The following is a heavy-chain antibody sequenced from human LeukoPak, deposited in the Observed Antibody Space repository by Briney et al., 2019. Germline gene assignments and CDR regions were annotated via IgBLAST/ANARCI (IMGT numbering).Heavy chain of an antibody. Sequence: SGGSLRLSCAASGVSFSSFAMSWVRQAPGKGLEWVSTITGDAGVTYYAGSVKGRFTISRDNSKDTLYLQMSSLRADDTAIYYCATDAPPSGTRSGWSGNSFEYWGQGILVTVSS. V-gene: IGHV3-23*01. CDR3: ATDAPPSGTRSGWSGNSFEY. D-gene: IGHD6-19*01. J-gene: IGHJ4*02. CDR1: GVSFSSFA. CDR2: ITGDAGVT.